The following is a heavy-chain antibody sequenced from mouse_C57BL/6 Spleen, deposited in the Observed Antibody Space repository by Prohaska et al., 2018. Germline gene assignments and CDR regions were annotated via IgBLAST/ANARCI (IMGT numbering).Heavy chain of an antibody. J-gene: IGHJ2*01. V-gene: IGHV1-4*01. Sequence: LEWIGYINPPSGYTKYNQKFKDKATLTADKSSSTAYMQLSSLTSEDSAVYYCARWAYFHYWGQVTTLTVSS. CDR2: INPPSGYT. CDR3: ARWAYFHY.